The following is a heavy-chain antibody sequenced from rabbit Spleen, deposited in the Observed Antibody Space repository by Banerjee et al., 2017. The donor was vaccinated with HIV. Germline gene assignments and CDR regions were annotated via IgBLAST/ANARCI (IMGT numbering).Heavy chain of an antibody. V-gene: IGHV1S47*01. D-gene: IGHD7-1*01. CDR3: VREAGYAGYGDGNL. J-gene: IGHJ4*01. Sequence: QEQLVESGGGLVQPGGSLKLSCKASGFDFSNYGMSWVRQAPGKGLEWIGYIDPIFGRTYYASWVNGRFTISSHNAQNTLYLQLNSLTAADTATYFCVREAGYAGYGDGNLWGQGTLVTVS. CDR2: IDPIFGRT. CDR1: GFDFSNYG.